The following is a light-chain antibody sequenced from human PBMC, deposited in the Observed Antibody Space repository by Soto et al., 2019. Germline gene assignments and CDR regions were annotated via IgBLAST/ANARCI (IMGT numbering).Light chain of an antibody. CDR2: KVS. J-gene: IGKJ1*01. V-gene: IGKV2-30*02. Sequence: DVVMTPSPPSLPVTLGQPASLSCRSSQSLVHSDGNTYLNWFQQRPGHSPRRLIYKVSNRDSGVRDRVSGSGSGTDFTLRISRVEAEDVGVYYGMQGTQWPCTFGQGTKVEIK. CDR1: QSLVHSDGNTY. CDR3: MQGTQWPCT.